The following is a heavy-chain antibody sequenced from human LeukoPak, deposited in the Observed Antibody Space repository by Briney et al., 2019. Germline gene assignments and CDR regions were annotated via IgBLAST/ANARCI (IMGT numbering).Heavy chain of an antibody. CDR3: ARDQWFDP. CDR2: ISSSGSTI. V-gene: IGHV3-48*03. Sequence: GGALRLSCAASGFTFSSYEMNWVRQAPGKGLEWVSYISSSGSTIYYADSVKGRFHISRDNAKHSLYLQMNRLRVEDTAVYYCARDQWFDPWGQGTLVTVSS. CDR1: GFTFSSYE. J-gene: IGHJ5*02.